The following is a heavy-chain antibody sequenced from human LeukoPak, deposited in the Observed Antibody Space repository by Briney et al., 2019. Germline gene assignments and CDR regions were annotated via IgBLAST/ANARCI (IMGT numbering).Heavy chain of an antibody. D-gene: IGHD3-22*01. J-gene: IGHJ4*02. CDR1: GFTFSNYW. Sequence: GGSLRLSCAASGFTFSNYWMSWVRQAPGKGLEWVANIKGDGSYKYYEDSVKGRFTISRDNAKSSLYLQMNTLRAEDTAVYYCATSSDSSGNDWGQGTLVTVSS. CDR2: IKGDGSYK. CDR3: ATSSDSSGND. V-gene: IGHV3-7*03.